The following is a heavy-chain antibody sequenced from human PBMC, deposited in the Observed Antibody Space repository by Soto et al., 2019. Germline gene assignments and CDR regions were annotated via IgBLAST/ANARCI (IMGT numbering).Heavy chain of an antibody. J-gene: IGHJ4*02. CDR2: ITNTGRNT. Sequence: HPVGSLRLSCAASGFTFSSFAMSWVRQVPGKGLEWVSVITNTGRNTLYADSVRGRFTISRDNSKNTLYLQMNSLRAEDAAIYYCAKTSGEIYPGSRVFDQWGQGTRVTVSS. D-gene: IGHD3-10*01. V-gene: IGHV3-23*01. CDR1: GFTFSSFA. CDR3: AKTSGEIYPGSRVFDQ.